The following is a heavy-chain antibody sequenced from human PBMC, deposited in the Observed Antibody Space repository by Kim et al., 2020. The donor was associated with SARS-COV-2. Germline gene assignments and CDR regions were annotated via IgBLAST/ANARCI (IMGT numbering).Heavy chain of an antibody. Sequence: GGSLRLSCAASGFTFSSYAMHWVRQAPGKGLEWVAVISYDGSNKYYADSVKGRFTISRDNSKNTLYLQMNSLRAEDTAVYYCAGADGTGIAVALDYWGQGTLVTVSS. V-gene: IGHV3-30*04. CDR1: GFTFSSYA. D-gene: IGHD6-19*01. CDR3: AGADGTGIAVALDY. J-gene: IGHJ4*02. CDR2: ISYDGSNK.